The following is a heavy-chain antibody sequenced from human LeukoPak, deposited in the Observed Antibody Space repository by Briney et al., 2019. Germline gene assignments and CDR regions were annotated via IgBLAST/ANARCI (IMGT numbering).Heavy chain of an antibody. Sequence: ASVKVSCKVSGYTLTELSMHWVRQAPGKGLEWMGGFDPEDGETIYAQKFQGRVTMTEDTSTDTAYMELSSLRSEDTAVYYCATEAYNWNYPWFDPWGQGTLVTVSS. CDR3: ATEAYNWNYPWFDP. D-gene: IGHD1-7*01. J-gene: IGHJ5*02. CDR2: FDPEDGET. CDR1: GYTLTELS. V-gene: IGHV1-24*01.